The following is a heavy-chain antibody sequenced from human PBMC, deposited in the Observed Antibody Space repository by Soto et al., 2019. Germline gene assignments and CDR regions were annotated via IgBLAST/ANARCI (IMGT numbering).Heavy chain of an antibody. J-gene: IGHJ4*02. CDR2: ISAYNGNT. CDR3: ARGVDYDFWSGYLDY. Sequence: ASVKVSCKASGYTFTSYGIGWVRQAPGQGLEWMGWISAYNGNTNYAQKLQGRVTMTTDTSTSTAYMELRSLRSDDTAVYYCARGVDYDFWSGYLDYWGQGTLVTVSS. CDR1: GYTFTSYG. D-gene: IGHD3-3*01. V-gene: IGHV1-18*01.